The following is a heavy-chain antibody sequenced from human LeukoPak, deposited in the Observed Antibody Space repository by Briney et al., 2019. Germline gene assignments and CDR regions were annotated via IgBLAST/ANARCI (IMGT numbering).Heavy chain of an antibody. CDR3: ARDPGYYDSSGYHDY. CDR1: GFTFSSYA. V-gene: IGHV3-30-3*01. Sequence: QAWGSLRLSCAASGFTFSSYARHWVRQAPGKGLEWVAVISYDGSNKYYADSVKGRFTISRDNSKNTLYLQMNSLRAEDTAVYYCARDPGYYDSSGYHDYWGQGTLVTVSS. J-gene: IGHJ4*02. CDR2: ISYDGSNK. D-gene: IGHD3-22*01.